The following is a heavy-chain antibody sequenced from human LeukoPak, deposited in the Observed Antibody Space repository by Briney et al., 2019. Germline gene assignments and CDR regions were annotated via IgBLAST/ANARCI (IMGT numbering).Heavy chain of an antibody. CDR2: IYFSGST. CDR3: ARSLAFDI. V-gene: IGHV4-39*07. J-gene: IGHJ3*02. Sequence: SETLSLTCTVSGGSIISSSFYWGWIRQPPGKGLEWIGNIYFSGSTYYSPSLKSRVTISLDTSENQFSLKLSSVTAADTAVYYCARSLAFDIWGQGTTVTVSS. CDR1: GGSIISSSFY.